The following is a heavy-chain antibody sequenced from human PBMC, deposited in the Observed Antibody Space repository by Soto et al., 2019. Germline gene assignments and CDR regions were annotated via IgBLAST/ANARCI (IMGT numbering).Heavy chain of an antibody. V-gene: IGHV4-59*08. CDR3: ARHTPPIFDIGY. D-gene: IGHD3-9*01. J-gene: IGHJ4*02. CDR2: VYYSGST. CDR1: GGSISSYY. Sequence: SETLSLTCTVSGGSISSYYWSWIRQPPGKGLEWIGYVYYSGSTNYNPSLKSRVTISVDTSKNQFSLKLSSVTAADTAVYYCARHTPPIFDIGYWGQGTLVTVSS.